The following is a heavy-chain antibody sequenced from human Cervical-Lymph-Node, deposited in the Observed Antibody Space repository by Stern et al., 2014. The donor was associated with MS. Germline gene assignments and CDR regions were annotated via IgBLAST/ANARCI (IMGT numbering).Heavy chain of an antibody. D-gene: IGHD3-9*01. CDR2: ISNSSSSI. V-gene: IGHV3-48*02. CDR3: ARDCRLRYFDG. CDR1: GFTFSSFN. Sequence: VQLVESGGGLVQPGGSLRLSCAASGFTFSSFNMNWVRHAPGKGLEGVSYISNSSSSIYYADSVKGRFTISRDNAKNSLYLQMSSLRDEDTAVYYCARDCRLRYFDGWGQGTLVTVSS. J-gene: IGHJ4*02.